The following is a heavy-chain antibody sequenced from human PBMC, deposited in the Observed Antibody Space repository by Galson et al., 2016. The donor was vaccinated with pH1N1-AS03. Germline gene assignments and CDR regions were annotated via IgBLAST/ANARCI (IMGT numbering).Heavy chain of an antibody. J-gene: IGHJ4*02. CDR3: AKDSPKEAGDY. V-gene: IGHV3-30*02. CDR2: IQYDESYR. CDR1: GFTLSGYG. Sequence: SLRLSCAASGFTLSGYGMHWVRQAPGKGPEWVAFIQYDESYRNYADSVKGRFSISRDISKNTLYLQMNSLRVEDTAMFYCAKDSPKEAGDYWGQGVMVTVSS.